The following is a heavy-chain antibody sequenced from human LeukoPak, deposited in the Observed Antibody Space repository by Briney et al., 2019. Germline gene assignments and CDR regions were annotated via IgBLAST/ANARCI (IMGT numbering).Heavy chain of an antibody. CDR2: IYSGAST. J-gene: IGHJ3*02. CDR3: ARDSGLSAFDI. CDR1: GFGVSNNY. Sequence: GGSLRLSCAASGFGVSNNYMSWVRQAPGKGLEWVAVIYSGASTVYADAVKGRFTLSRDNSQNALFLQMNSLKVEDTAVYYCARDSGLSAFDIWGQGTMVTVSS. V-gene: IGHV3-53*01.